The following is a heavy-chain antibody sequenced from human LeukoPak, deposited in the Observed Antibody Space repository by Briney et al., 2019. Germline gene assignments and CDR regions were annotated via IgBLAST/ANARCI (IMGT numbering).Heavy chain of an antibody. CDR2: ISYDGGNK. V-gene: IGHV3-30*18. J-gene: IGHJ4*02. CDR1: GFTFSSYG. Sequence: GGSLRLSCAASGFTFSSYGMHWVRQAPGKGLEWVAVISYDGGNKYYADSVKGRFTISRDNSKNTLYLQMNSLRAEDTAVYYCAKDQAAYCGGDCYNFDYWGQGTLVTVSS. D-gene: IGHD2-21*02. CDR3: AKDQAAYCGGDCYNFDY.